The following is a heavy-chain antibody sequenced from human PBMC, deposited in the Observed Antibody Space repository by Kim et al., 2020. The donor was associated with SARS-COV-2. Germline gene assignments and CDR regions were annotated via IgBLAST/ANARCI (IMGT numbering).Heavy chain of an antibody. CDR2: ICDDGSNK. V-gene: IGHV3-33*08. J-gene: IGHJ4*02. Sequence: GGSLRLSCAASGFTFSSHAMHWVRQAPGKGLEWVAFICDDGSNKYYADSVKGRFTISRDNSKNTMYLHMNYLRADDTAVYYCAREPPHCGFALDYWTQGTLVTVSS. CDR1: GFTFSSHA. D-gene: IGHD3-10*01. CDR3: AREPPHCGFALDY.